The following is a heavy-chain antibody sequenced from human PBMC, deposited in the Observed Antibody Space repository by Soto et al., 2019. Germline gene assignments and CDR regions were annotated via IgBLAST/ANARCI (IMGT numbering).Heavy chain of an antibody. CDR1: GGTFSSYT. CDR2: IIPILGIA. CDR3: AREDRSSSGRDY. J-gene: IGHJ4*02. Sequence: SVKVSCKASGGTFSSYTISWVRQAPGQGLEWMGRIIPILGIANYAQKFQGRVTITADKSTSTAYMELSSLRSEDTAVYYCAREDRSSSGRDYWGQGTLVTVSS. V-gene: IGHV1-69*04. D-gene: IGHD6-19*01.